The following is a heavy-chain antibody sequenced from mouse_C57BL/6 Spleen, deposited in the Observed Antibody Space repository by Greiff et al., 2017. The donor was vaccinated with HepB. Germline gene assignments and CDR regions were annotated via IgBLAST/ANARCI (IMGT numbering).Heavy chain of an antibody. CDR3: ASGGTADFDY. J-gene: IGHJ2*01. V-gene: IGHV1-26*01. CDR1: GYTFTDYY. D-gene: IGHD1-2*01. CDR2: INPNNGGT. Sequence: EVQLQQSGPELVKPGASVKISCKASGYTFTDYYMNWVKQSHGKSLEWIGDINPNNGGTSYNQKFKGKATLTVDKSSSTAYMELRSLTSEDSAVYYCASGGTADFDYWGQGTTLTVSS.